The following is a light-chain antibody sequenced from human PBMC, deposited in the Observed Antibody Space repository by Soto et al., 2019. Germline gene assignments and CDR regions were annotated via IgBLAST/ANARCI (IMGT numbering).Light chain of an antibody. V-gene: IGKV1-39*01. CDR1: QTSATF. CDR2: EAS. Sequence: DIQMTQSPSSLSASVGDRVTITCRASQTSATFINWYQQKSGSAPRLLIYEASGLQSGVPSRFSGSGSGTHFVLTISNFQPEDSATYFCQQTYNNPQTFGQGTKVEIK. CDR3: QQTYNNPQT. J-gene: IGKJ1*01.